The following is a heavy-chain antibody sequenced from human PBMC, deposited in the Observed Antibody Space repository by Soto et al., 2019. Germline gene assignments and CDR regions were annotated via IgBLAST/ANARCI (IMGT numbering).Heavy chain of an antibody. CDR2: IIPILGIA. J-gene: IGHJ5*02. CDR3: AREIGEKRITIFGVVIFPAGGFDP. V-gene: IGHV1-69*04. D-gene: IGHD3-3*01. CDR1: GGTFSSYT. Sequence: VASVKVSCKASGGTFSSYTISWVRQAPGQGLEWMGRIIPILGIANYAQKFQGRVTITADKSTSTAYMELSSLRSEDTAVYYCAREIGEKRITIFGVVIFPAGGFDPWGQGTLVTVSS.